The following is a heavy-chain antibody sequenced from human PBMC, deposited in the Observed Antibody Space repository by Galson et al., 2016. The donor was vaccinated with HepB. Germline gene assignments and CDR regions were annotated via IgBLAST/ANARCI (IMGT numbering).Heavy chain of an antibody. CDR1: GFSFSNSG. CDR2: ITRSGDAT. CDR3: AKIAVTGTWYFDL. Sequence: SLRLSCAASGFSFSNSGMSWVRQAPGRGLEWVSGITRSGDATHYADFVKGRFTISRDNSKNTLNLQMNSRRAEDTAVYYCAKIAVTGTWYFDLWGRGALVSVSA. V-gene: IGHV3-23*01. J-gene: IGHJ2*01. D-gene: IGHD6-19*01.